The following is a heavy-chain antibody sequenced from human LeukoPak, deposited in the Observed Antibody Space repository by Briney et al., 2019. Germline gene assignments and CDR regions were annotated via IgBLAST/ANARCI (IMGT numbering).Heavy chain of an antibody. Sequence: ASVKVSCKTSGYTFTTYGITWVRQAPGQGLEWMGWISAYNGNTAYAQKFQGRVTVTTDTSTRTASMDLRSLRSDDTAVYYCATVDTTVGFDYWGQGTLVTVSS. CDR3: ATVDTTVGFDY. CDR1: GYTFTTYG. V-gene: IGHV1-18*04. J-gene: IGHJ4*02. CDR2: ISAYNGNT. D-gene: IGHD5-18*01.